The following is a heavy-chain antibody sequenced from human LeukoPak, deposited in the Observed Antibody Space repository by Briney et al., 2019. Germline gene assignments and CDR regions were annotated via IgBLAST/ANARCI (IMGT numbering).Heavy chain of an antibody. CDR3: ARGGDYFSFDY. J-gene: IGHJ4*02. Sequence: GGSLRLSCAASRFTFSSYAMSWVRQAPGKGLEWVSSISSSSSYIYYADSVKGRFTISRDNAKNSLYLQMNSLRAEDTAVYYCARGGDYFSFDYWGQGTLVTVSS. CDR1: RFTFSSYA. V-gene: IGHV3-21*01. CDR2: ISSSSSYI. D-gene: IGHD4-17*01.